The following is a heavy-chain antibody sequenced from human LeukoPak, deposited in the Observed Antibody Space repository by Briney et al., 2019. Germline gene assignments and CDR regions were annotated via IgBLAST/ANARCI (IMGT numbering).Heavy chain of an antibody. CDR2: IYPDDSDT. Sequence: GESLKISCKGSENSFTSHWIGWVRQMPGKGLEWMGIIYPDDSDTRYSPSFQGQVTISADKSISTAYLQWSSLKASDTAMYYCARKGFGVTNYWFDPWGQGTLVTVSS. D-gene: IGHD3-3*01. V-gene: IGHV5-51*01. CDR3: ARKGFGVTNYWFDP. J-gene: IGHJ5*02. CDR1: ENSFTSHW.